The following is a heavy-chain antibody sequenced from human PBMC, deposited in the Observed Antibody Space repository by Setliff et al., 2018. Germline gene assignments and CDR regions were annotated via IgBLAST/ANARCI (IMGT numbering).Heavy chain of an antibody. Sequence: LRLSCAASGFTFSSYWMHWVRQAPGKGLVWVSRINSDGSSTSYADSVKGRFTISRDNAKNTLYLQMNSLRAEDTAVYYCARGGSPTQTYNWFDPWGQGTLVTVSS. V-gene: IGHV3-74*01. CDR1: GFTFSSYW. CDR2: INSDGSST. D-gene: IGHD1-26*01. J-gene: IGHJ5*02. CDR3: ARGGSPTQTYNWFDP.